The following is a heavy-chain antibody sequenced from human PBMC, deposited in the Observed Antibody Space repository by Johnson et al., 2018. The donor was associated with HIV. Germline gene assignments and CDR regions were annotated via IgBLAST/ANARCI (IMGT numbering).Heavy chain of an antibody. CDR2: ISYDGSNK. J-gene: IGHJ3*02. V-gene: IGHV3-30-3*01. CDR3: ARDGVAGTSGDI. CDR1: GFTFSSYA. D-gene: IGHD6-19*01. Sequence: QVYLVESGGGVVQPGRSLRLSCAASGFTFSSYAMHWVRQAPGKGLEWVAVISYDGSNKYYADSVKGRFTISRDNSKNTLYLQMNSLRAEDTAVYYCARDGVAGTSGDIWGQGTMVTVSS.